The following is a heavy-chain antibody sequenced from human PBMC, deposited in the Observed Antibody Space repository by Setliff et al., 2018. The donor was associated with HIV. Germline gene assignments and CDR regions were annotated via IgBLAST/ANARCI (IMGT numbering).Heavy chain of an antibody. D-gene: IGHD2-2*01. J-gene: IGHJ4*02. V-gene: IGHV3-23*01. Sequence: GGSLRLSCAASGFTFSSYAMSWVRQAPGKGLGWGSAISGSGGSTYYADSVKGRFTISRDNSKNTLYLQMNSLRAEDTAVYYCARREYCSSTTCFDSWGQGTLVTVSS. CDR3: ARREYCSSTTCFDS. CDR1: GFTFSSYA. CDR2: ISGSGGST.